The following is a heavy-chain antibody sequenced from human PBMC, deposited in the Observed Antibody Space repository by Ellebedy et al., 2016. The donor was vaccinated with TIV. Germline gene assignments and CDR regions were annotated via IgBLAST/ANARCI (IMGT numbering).Heavy chain of an antibody. D-gene: IGHD5-18*01. V-gene: IGHV3-21*04. Sequence: GESLKISCAASRFTFSSYSMNWVRQAPGKGLEWVSSISSSSSYIYYADSVKCRFTISRDNAKNSLYLQMTSLRAEDTAVYYCAREGDTAMVHGMDVWGQGTTVTVSS. CDR2: ISSSSSYI. CDR3: AREGDTAMVHGMDV. CDR1: RFTFSSYS. J-gene: IGHJ6*02.